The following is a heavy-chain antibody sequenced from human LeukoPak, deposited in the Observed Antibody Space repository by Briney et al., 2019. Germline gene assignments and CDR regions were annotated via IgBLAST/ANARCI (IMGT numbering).Heavy chain of an antibody. CDR1: GFTFSGSA. V-gene: IGHV3-73*01. CDR3: TPNYYDSSGYPPLDY. D-gene: IGHD3-22*01. Sequence: GGSLRLSCAASGFTFSGSAMHGGRQASGKGLEWVGRIRSKANRYATAYAASVKGRFTISRDDSKNTAYLQMNSLKTEDTAVYYCTPNYYDSSGYPPLDYWGQGTLVTVSS. J-gene: IGHJ4*02. CDR2: IRSKANRYAT.